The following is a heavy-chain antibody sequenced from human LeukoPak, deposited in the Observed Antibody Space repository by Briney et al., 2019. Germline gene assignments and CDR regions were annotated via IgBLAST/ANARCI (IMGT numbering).Heavy chain of an antibody. Sequence: SETLSLTCTVSGGSISSYYWSWIRQPPGKGLEGIGYIYYSGSTNYNPSLKSRVTISVDTSKNQFSLKLSSVTAADTAVYYCARHKRSGYSSSWSADWFDPWGQGTLVTVSS. CDR3: ARHKRSGYSSSWSADWFDP. D-gene: IGHD6-13*01. V-gene: IGHV4-59*08. CDR2: IYYSGST. CDR1: GGSISSYY. J-gene: IGHJ5*02.